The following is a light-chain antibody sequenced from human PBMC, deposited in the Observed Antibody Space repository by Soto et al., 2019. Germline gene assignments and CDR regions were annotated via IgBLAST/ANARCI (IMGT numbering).Light chain of an antibody. CDR3: QQRSNWPT. J-gene: IGKJ1*01. CDR2: GAS. V-gene: IGKV3-15*01. Sequence: EIVMTQSPATLSVSAGARAPLSCRARQSVNTNLAWYQQTPGQAPRLLIYGASTRATGIPARFSGSGSGTDFTLTISSLEPEDFAVYYCQQRSNWPTFGQGTKVDIK. CDR1: QSVNTN.